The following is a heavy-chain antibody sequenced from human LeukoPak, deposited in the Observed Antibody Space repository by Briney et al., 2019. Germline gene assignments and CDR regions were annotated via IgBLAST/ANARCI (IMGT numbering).Heavy chain of an antibody. CDR3: ARGDDSGYYDYFDY. J-gene: IGHJ4*02. V-gene: IGHV3-23*01. CDR1: GFTFSSYA. D-gene: IGHD3-22*01. CDR2: ISGSGGST. Sequence: GSLRLSCAASGFTFSSYAMSWVRQAPGKGLEWVSAISGSGGSTYYADSVKGRFTISRDFSKNTVFLHMSSLRAEDTAMYYCARGDDSGYYDYFDYWGQGALVTVSS.